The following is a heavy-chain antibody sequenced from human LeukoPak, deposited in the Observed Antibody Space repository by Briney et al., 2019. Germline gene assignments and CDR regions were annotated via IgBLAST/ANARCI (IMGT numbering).Heavy chain of an antibody. V-gene: IGHV3-48*01. J-gene: IGHJ3*02. CDR1: GFTFSSYS. CDR2: ISSSSSTI. CDR3: ARVEGLPPGVGAFDI. Sequence: PGGSLRLSCAASGFTFSSYSMNWVRQAPGKGLEWVSYISSSSSTIYYADSVKGRFTISRDNAKNSLYLQMNSLRAEDTAVYYCARVEGLPPGVGAFDIWGQGTMVTVSS. D-gene: IGHD5-12*01.